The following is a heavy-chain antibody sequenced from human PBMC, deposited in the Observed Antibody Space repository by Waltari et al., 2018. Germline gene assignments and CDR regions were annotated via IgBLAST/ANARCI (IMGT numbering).Heavy chain of an antibody. D-gene: IGHD3-10*01. CDR3: ARDTIFYGSGSYDP. J-gene: IGHJ5*02. Sequence: QLVESGGGLVKPGSSRRLACAASGCSFSDYNMHWLRRALGKGVGSFSSISSKSTYIYYADSVRGPFSISRENAENSLFLQMNNLRGEDTAVYYCARDTIFYGSGSYDPWGQGTRVTVSS. CDR2: ISSKSTYI. CDR1: GCSFSDYN. V-gene: IGHV3-21*01.